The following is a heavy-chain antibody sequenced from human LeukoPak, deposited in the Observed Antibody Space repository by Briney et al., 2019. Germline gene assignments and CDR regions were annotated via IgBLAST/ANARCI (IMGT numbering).Heavy chain of an antibody. CDR1: GGSISSSSYY. CDR2: IFYSGST. J-gene: IGHJ5*02. Sequence: PSETLSLTCTVSGGSISSSSYYWGWIRQPPGKGLEWIGSIFYSGSTYYNPSLKSRVTVSLDTSKNQFSLKLSSVTAADTAVYYCARGPNSSSWHANWFDPWGQGTLVTVSS. V-gene: IGHV4-39*07. CDR3: ARGPNSSSWHANWFDP. D-gene: IGHD6-13*01.